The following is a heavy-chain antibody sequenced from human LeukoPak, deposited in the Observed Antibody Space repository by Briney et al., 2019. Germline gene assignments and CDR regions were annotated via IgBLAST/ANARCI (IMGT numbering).Heavy chain of an antibody. J-gene: IGHJ5*02. V-gene: IGHV5-51*01. D-gene: IGHD2-15*01. CDR2: IYPGDSDT. Sequence: NPGESLKISCKGSGYSFTSYWIGWVRQMPGKGLEWMGIIYPGDSDTRYSPSFQGQVTISADKSISTAYLQWSSLKASDTAMYYCARHWGGLYCSGGSPCWNWFDPWGQGTLVTVSS. CDR1: GYSFTSYW. CDR3: ARHWGGLYCSGGSPCWNWFDP.